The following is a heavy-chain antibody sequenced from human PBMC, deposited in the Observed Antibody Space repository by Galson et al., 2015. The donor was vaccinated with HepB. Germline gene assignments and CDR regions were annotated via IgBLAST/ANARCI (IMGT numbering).Heavy chain of an antibody. Sequence: SVKVSCKASGGTFSSYAISWVRQAPGQGLEWMGGIIPIFGTANYAQKFQGRVTITADKSTSTAYMELSSLRSEDTAVYYCARDPTMGTMVQGAPDYWGQGTLVTVSS. CDR3: ARDPTMGTMVQGAPDY. CDR2: IIPIFGTA. CDR1: GGTFSSYA. V-gene: IGHV1-69*06. D-gene: IGHD3-10*01. J-gene: IGHJ4*02.